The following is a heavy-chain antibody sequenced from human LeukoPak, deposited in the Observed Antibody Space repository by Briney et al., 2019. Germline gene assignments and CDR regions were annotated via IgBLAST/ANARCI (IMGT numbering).Heavy chain of an antibody. J-gene: IGHJ4*02. CDR3: ATGWATGSSWSFDY. V-gene: IGHV1-24*01. CDR2: FGPEDGET. CDR1: GYTLTELS. Sequence: ASVKVSCKVSGYTLTELSMHWVRQAPGKGLEWMGGFGPEDGETIYAQKFQGRVTMTEDTSTDTAYMELSSLRSEDTAVYYCATGWATGSSWSFDYWGQGTLVTVSS. D-gene: IGHD6-13*01.